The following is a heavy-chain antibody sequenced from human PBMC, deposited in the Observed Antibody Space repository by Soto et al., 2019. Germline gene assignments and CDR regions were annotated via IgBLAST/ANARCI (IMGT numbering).Heavy chain of an antibody. V-gene: IGHV3-30*18. CDR3: AKEYNSGYENYYYMDV. CDR1: GFTFSSYG. J-gene: IGHJ6*03. D-gene: IGHD5-12*01. CDR2: ISYDGSNK. Sequence: GGSLRLSCAASGFTFSSYGMHWVRQAPGKGLEWVAVISYDGSNKYYADSVKGRFTISRDNSKNTLYLQMNSLRAEDTAVYYCAKEYNSGYENYYYMDVWGKGTTVTVSS.